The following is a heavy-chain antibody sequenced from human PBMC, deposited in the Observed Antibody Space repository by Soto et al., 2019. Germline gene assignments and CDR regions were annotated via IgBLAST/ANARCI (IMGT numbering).Heavy chain of an antibody. J-gene: IGHJ6*02. CDR1: GFTFSSYA. CDR2: ISYDGSNK. Sequence: PGGSLRLSCAASGFTFSSYAMHWVRQAPGKGLEWVAVISYDGSNKYYADSVKGRFTISRDNSKNTLYLQMNSLRAEDTAVYYCARDITWQAAVGIRYPYGLDVWGLGTTVTVSS. D-gene: IGHD6-13*01. V-gene: IGHV3-30-3*01. CDR3: ARDITWQAAVGIRYPYGLDV.